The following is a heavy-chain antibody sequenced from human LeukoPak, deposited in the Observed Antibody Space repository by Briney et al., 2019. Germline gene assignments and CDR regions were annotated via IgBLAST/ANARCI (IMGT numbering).Heavy chain of an antibody. J-gene: IGHJ5*02. Sequence: PSETLSLTCAVYGGSFSGYYWNWIRQSPGKGLEWIGEINQSVSTYYNPSLKSRVTISVDTSKNQFSLKLSSVTAADTAVYYCARDGGITMIVWFDPWGQGTLVTVSS. CDR2: INQSVST. CDR1: GGSFSGYY. V-gene: IGHV4-34*01. D-gene: IGHD3-22*01. CDR3: ARDGGITMIVWFDP.